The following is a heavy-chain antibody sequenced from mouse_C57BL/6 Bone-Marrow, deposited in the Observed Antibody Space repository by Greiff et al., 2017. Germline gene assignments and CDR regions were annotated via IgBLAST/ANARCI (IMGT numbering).Heavy chain of an antibody. CDR2: ISSGGSYT. CDR1: GFTFSSYG. Sequence: EVKLVESGGDLVKPGGSLKLSCAASGFTFSSYGMSWVRQTPDKRLEWVATISSGGSYTYYPDSVKGRFTISRDNAKNTLYLQMSSLKSEDTAMYYGAREANLLWYWYFDVWGTGTTGTVSS. J-gene: IGHJ1*03. CDR3: AREANLLWYWYFDV. D-gene: IGHD2-1*01. V-gene: IGHV5-6*01.